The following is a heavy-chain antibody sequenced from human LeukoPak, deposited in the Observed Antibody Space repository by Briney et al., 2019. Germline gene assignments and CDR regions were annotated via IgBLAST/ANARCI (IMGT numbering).Heavy chain of an antibody. CDR3: ARDLGRYLDL. CDR1: GGSISSGGYY. J-gene: IGHJ2*01. CDR2: IYYSGST. V-gene: IGHV4-30-4*08. Sequence: SETLSLTCTVSGGSISSGGYYWSWIRQPPGKGLEWIGYIYYSGSTYYNPSLKSRVTISVDTSKNQFSLKLSSVTAADTAVYYCARDLGRYLDLWGRGTLVTVSS. D-gene: IGHD1-26*01.